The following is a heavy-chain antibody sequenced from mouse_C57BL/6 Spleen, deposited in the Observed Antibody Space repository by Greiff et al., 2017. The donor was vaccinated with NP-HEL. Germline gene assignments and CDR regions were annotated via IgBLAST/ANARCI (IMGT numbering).Heavy chain of an antibody. CDR2: IYPGDGDT. Sequence: VQLQQSGPELVKPGASVKISCKASGYAFSSSWMNWVKQRPGKGLEWIGRIYPGDGDTNYNGKFKGKATLTADKSSSTAYMQLSSLTSEDSAVYFCAREGSNYVYYYAMDYWGQGTSVTVSS. J-gene: IGHJ4*01. CDR3: AREGSNYVYYYAMDY. CDR1: GYAFSSSW. V-gene: IGHV1-82*01. D-gene: IGHD2-5*01.